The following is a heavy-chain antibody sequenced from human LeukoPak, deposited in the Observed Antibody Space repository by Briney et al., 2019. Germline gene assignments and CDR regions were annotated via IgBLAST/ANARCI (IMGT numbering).Heavy chain of an antibody. J-gene: IGHJ4*02. V-gene: IGHV1-2*02. CDR3: APTAEAYTSWWKV. D-gene: IGHD3-16*01. CDR1: GYKFIDDY. Sequence: SVKVSCKASGYKFIDDYMHWVRQAPGQGLEFMGWINPDSGFTNYAQKFKGRVTMTRDMSISTAYLEVRSLTSDDTAVYYCAPTAEAYTSWWKVWGQGTLVTVSS. CDR2: INPDSGFT.